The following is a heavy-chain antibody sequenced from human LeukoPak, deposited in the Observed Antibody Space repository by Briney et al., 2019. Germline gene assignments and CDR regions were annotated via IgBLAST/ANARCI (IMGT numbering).Heavy chain of an antibody. CDR1: GFTFSSYA. J-gene: IGHJ4*02. CDR2: ISSNGGST. V-gene: IGHV3-64*01. Sequence: GGSLRLSCAASGFTFSSYAMHWVRQAPGKGLEYVSAISSNGGSTYYANSVKGRFTISRDNSKNTLYLQMGSLRAEDMAVYYCARDREYYGQPDLDYWGQGTLVTVSS. D-gene: IGHD3-3*01. CDR3: ARDREYYGQPDLDY.